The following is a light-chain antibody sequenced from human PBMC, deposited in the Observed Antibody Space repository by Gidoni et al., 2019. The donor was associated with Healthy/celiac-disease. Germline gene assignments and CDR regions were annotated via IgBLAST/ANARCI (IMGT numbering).Light chain of an antibody. J-gene: IGKJ2*01. V-gene: IGKV1-33*01. CDR1: QDISNY. CDR2: GAY. Sequence: DIQMTQSPSSLSASVGDRVTITCQASQDISNYLNWYQQKPGKAPKLLIYGAYNLETGVPSRFSGSGSGTDFTFTVSSLQPEDIATYYCQHYDNLPYTFGQGTKLEIK. CDR3: QHYDNLPYT.